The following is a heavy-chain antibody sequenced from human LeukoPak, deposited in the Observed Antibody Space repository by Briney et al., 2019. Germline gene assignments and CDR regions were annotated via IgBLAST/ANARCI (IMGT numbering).Heavy chain of an antibody. V-gene: IGHV3-48*01. J-gene: IGHJ3*02. CDR2: ISHTRTI. CDR1: EFTFSRYS. Sequence: GGSLRLSCVASEFTFSRYSMNWVRQAPGKGLEWLSYISHTRTIYYADSVKGRFTISRDNSKNTLYLQMNSLRADDTAVYSCAKDPPTVMANAFHIWGQGTMVTVS. CDR3: AKDPPTVMANAFHI. D-gene: IGHD4-11*01.